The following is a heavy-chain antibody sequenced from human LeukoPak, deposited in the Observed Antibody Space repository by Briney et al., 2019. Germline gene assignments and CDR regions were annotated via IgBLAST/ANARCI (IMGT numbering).Heavy chain of an antibody. CDR1: GFTLDDYA. D-gene: IGHD3-22*01. CDR3: AKVSVVAGRNAFDI. V-gene: IGHV3-9*01. CDR2: ISWNSGSI. J-gene: IGHJ3*02. Sequence: GGSLRLSCAASGFTLDDYAMHWVRQAPGKGLEWVSGISWNSGSIGYADSVKGRFTISRDNSKNMLYLQMNSLRVEDTAIYYCAKVSVVAGRNAFDIWGQGTMVTVSS.